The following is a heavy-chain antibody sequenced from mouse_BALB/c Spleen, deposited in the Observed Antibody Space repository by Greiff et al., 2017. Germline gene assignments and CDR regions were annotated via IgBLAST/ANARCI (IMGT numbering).Heavy chain of an antibody. Sequence: EVQRVESGGGLVKPGGSLKLSCAASGFTFSSYTMSWVRQTPEKRLEWVATISSGGSYTYYPDSVKGRFTISRDNAKNTLYLQMSSLKSEDTAMYYCTRERGYFDYWGQGTTLTVSS. CDR3: TRERGYFDY. CDR2: ISSGGSYT. V-gene: IGHV5-6-4*01. CDR1: GFTFSSYT. J-gene: IGHJ2*01.